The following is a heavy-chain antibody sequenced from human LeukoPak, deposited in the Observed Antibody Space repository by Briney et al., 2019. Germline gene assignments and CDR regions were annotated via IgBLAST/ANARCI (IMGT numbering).Heavy chain of an antibody. D-gene: IGHD5-12*01. Sequence: GGSLRLSCAASGFDFSSYDMSWVRQTPGKGLEWASSIRGSGGNTYYADSVKGRFTISRDNSKNTLSLQVNSLRAEDTAVYYCAKAVDIVATGLDYWGQGTLVTVSS. J-gene: IGHJ4*02. CDR3: AKAVDIVATGLDY. CDR2: IRGSGGNT. CDR1: GFDFSSYD. V-gene: IGHV3-23*01.